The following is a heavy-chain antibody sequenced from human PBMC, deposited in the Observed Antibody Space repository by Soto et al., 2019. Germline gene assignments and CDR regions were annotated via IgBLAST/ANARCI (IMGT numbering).Heavy chain of an antibody. CDR3: ARGGGTVAAAFFVGY. Sequence: GTSAKVCWKDSGGAISSKASSWARQANGQGLEWMGWINPNSVGTNYAQNFQGRVTITREPSITPAYMEPSRVRSDDPAVYYCARGGGTVAAAFFVGYWGQGTLVTVSS. CDR2: INPNSVGT. CDR1: GGAISSKA. D-gene: IGHD6-13*01. J-gene: IGHJ4*02. V-gene: IGHV1-2*02.